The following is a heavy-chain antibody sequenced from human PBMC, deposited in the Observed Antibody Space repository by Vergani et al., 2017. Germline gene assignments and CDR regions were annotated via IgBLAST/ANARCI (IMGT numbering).Heavy chain of an antibody. J-gene: IGHJ4*02. CDR3: ANSVGVATPAGVDY. V-gene: IGHV3-33*06. CDR1: GFTFNQYG. D-gene: IGHD5-12*01. CDR2: TLYDGNNK. Sequence: QVQLVESGGGVVQPGRSLRLSCAASGFTFNQYGMHWVRQAPGKGLEWVAVTLYDGNNKYYADSVKGRFTISRDNSKNTLYLQMNSLRAEDTAVYYCANSVGVATPAGVDYWGQGTLVTVSS.